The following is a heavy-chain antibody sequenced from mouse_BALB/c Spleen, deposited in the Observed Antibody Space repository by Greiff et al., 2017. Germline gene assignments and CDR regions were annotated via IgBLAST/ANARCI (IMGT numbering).Heavy chain of an antibody. CDR2: INPDSSTI. V-gene: IGHV4-1*02. CDR3: ANYGNYEGFAY. J-gene: IGHJ3*01. D-gene: IGHD2-1*01. CDR1: GFDFSRYW. Sequence: EVQLVESGGGLVQPRGSLKLSCAASGFDFSRYWMSWVRQAPGKGLEWIGEINPDSSTINYTPSLKDKFIISRDNAKNTLYLQMSKVRSEDTALYYCANYGNYEGFAYWGQGTLVTVSA.